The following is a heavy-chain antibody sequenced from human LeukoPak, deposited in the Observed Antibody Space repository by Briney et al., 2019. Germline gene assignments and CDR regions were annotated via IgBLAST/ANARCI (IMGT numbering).Heavy chain of an antibody. D-gene: IGHD1-7*01. V-gene: IGHV4-39*07. CDR3: VRSETIWYYFDY. CDR2: IYYSGTT. J-gene: IGHJ4*02. Sequence: SETLSLTCTVSGDSINSNSYYWGWIRQPPGKGLEWIGSIYYSGTTYYNPSLRSRVSMSLDTSKNQFSLRLSSVTAADTAVYFCVRSETIWYYFDYWGQGRLVTVSS. CDR1: GDSINSNSYY.